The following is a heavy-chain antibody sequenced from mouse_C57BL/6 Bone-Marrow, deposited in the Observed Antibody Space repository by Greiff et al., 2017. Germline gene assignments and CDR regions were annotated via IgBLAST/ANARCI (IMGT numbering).Heavy chain of an antibody. CDR2: MHPNGGSP. CDR1: GYTFTNYW. CDR3: GRSYYYDDYTMDH. Sequence: QVQLQQPGAELVKPGASVKLSCKASGYTFTNYWMHWVKQRPGQGLEWIGMMHPNGGSPDYNEKFKSEATLSVDKSSRTAYMELSSLTSEDSAVYYWGRSYYYDDYTMDHWGQGTSGTVSS. D-gene: IGHD2-4*01. J-gene: IGHJ4*01. V-gene: IGHV1-64*01.